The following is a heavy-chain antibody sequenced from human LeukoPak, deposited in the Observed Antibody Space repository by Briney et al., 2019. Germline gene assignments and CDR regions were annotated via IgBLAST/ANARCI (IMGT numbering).Heavy chain of an antibody. V-gene: IGHV4-39*01. D-gene: IGHD6-6*01. Sequence: SETLSLICTVSGGSIGSGSYWGWIRQSPGKGLEWIGSIYYSGSTYYNPSLKTEVTISVDTSKNQFSLKLSSVTAADTAVYYCARHYSSREYSSSSLPYYYYYMDVWGKGTTVTVSS. CDR1: GGSIGSGSY. CDR2: IYYSGST. J-gene: IGHJ6*03. CDR3: ARHYSSREYSSSSLPYYYYYMDV.